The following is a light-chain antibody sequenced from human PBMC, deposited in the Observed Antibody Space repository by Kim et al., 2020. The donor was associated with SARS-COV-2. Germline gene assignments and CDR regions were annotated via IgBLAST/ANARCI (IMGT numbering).Light chain of an antibody. V-gene: IGKV3-15*01. J-gene: IGKJ1*01. CDR1: QNVSSS. Sequence: VATGERVTISCRASQNVSSSLDWYQQKPGQAPRLLIYGASARATGTPARFSGSASGTEFTLTISSLQSEDFAAYYCQQYYNGPRTFGQGTKVDIK. CDR2: GAS. CDR3: QQYYNGPRT.